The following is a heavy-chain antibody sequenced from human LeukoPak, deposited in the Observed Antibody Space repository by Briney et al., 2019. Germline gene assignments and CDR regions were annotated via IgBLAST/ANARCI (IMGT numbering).Heavy chain of an antibody. CDR3: ARTTTPHYYGSGSYALGY. CDR1: GFTCSSYG. Sequence: GGSLRLSCAASGFTCSSYGMHWVRQAPGKGLEWVAVIWYDGSNKYYADSVKGRFTISRDNSKNTLYLQMNSLRAEDTAVYYCARTTTPHYYGSGSYALGYWGQGTLVTVPS. J-gene: IGHJ4*02. CDR2: IWYDGSNK. D-gene: IGHD3-10*01. V-gene: IGHV3-33*01.